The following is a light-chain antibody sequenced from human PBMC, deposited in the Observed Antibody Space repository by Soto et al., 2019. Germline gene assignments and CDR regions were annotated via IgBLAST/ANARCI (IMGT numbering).Light chain of an antibody. CDR1: QSISSY. V-gene: IGKV1-39*01. CDR3: QQSYSTPI. CDR2: AAS. J-gene: IGKJ4*01. Sequence: DIQMTQSPCSLSASVGDRVTITCRASQSISSYLNWYQQKPGKAPKLLIYAASSLQSGFPSRFSGSGSGTDFTLTISSLQPEDFATYYCQQSYSTPIFVGWTKVEIK.